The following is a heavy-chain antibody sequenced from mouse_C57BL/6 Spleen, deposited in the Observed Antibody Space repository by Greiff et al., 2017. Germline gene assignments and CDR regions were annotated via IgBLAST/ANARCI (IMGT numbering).Heavy chain of an antibody. J-gene: IGHJ3*01. CDR1: GYTFTSYC. Sequence: QVQLQQSGAELARPGASVKLSCKASGYTFTSYCISWVKQRPGQGLEWIGEIYPRSGNTYYNEKFKGKATLTADKSSSTAYMELRSLTSEDSAVYFCARWENWALVAYWGQGTLVTVSA. CDR2: IYPRSGNT. D-gene: IGHD4-1*01. V-gene: IGHV1-81*01. CDR3: ARWENWALVAY.